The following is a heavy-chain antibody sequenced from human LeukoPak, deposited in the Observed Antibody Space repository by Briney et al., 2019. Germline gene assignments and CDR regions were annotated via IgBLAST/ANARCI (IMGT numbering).Heavy chain of an antibody. CDR1: GFTFSSYA. CDR2: ISYDRSNK. CDR3: ARDIRAAAGQPPHY. V-gene: IGHV3-30-3*01. Sequence: PGGSLRLSCAASGFTFSSYAMHWVRQAPGKGLEWVAVISYDRSNKYYADSVKGRFTISRDNSKNTLYLQMNSLRAEDTAVYYCARDIRAAAGQPPHYWGQGTLVTVSS. D-gene: IGHD6-13*01. J-gene: IGHJ4*02.